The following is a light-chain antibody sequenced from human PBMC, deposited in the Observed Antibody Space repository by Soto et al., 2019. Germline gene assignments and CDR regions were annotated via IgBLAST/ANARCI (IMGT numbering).Light chain of an antibody. J-gene: IGLJ2*01. CDR3: AAWDDSLNGHVV. CDR2: SNN. CDR1: SSNIGSNT. V-gene: IGLV1-44*01. Sequence: QSVLTQPPSASGTPGQRVTISCSGSSSNIGSNTVNWYQQLPGTAPKLLIYSNNQRPSGVPDRFSGSKSGTSASLAIRGLQSEDEADYYCAAWDDSLNGHVVLGGGTKVTVL.